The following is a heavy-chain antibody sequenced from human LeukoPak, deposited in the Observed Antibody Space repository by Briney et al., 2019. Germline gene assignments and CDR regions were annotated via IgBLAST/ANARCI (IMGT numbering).Heavy chain of an antibody. Sequence: GSLRLSCAASGFTFSSYSMNWVRQAPGKGLEWVSSISSSSSYIYYADSVKGRFTISRDNAKNSLYLQMNSLRAEDTAVYYCARGYSSSWYLPDYWGQGTLVTVSS. CDR1: GFTFSSYS. CDR3: ARGYSSSWYLPDY. V-gene: IGHV3-21*01. CDR2: ISSSSSYI. J-gene: IGHJ4*02. D-gene: IGHD6-13*01.